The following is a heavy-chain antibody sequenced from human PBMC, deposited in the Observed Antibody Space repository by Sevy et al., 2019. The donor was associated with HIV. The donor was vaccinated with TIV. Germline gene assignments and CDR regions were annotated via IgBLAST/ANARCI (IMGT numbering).Heavy chain of an antibody. Sequence: SETLSLTCTVSGGSISSYYWSWIRQPAGKGLEWIGRIYTSGSTNYNPSLKSRVTVSVDTSKNQFSLKLNSLTAADTAVYYCGGDSGYEKGAFDIWGQGTMVTVSS. CDR2: IYTSGST. CDR1: GGSISSYY. CDR3: GGDSGYEKGAFDI. J-gene: IGHJ3*02. D-gene: IGHD5-12*01. V-gene: IGHV4-4*07.